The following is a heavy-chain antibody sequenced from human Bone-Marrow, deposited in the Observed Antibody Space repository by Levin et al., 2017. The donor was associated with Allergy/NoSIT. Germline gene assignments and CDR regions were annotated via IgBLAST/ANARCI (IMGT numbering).Heavy chain of an antibody. Sequence: ASETLSLTCAVSGASISNSNWWSWVRQSPGKGLEWIGEIHHSGTTNNNPSLESRVSISIDKSNNHLSLRLSSVTAADTAVYFCAKFRPRSPHLLYGVWYFWGQGSLVIVSS. CDR1: GASISNSNW. D-gene: IGHD2-2*02. J-gene: IGHJ4*02. CDR2: IHHSGTT. CDR3: AKFRPRSPHLLYGVWYF. V-gene: IGHV4-4*02.